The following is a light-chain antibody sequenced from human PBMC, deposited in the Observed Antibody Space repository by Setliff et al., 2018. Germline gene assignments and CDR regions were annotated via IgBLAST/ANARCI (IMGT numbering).Light chain of an antibody. CDR3: AAWDDSLRSVV. Sequence: QSVLTQTPSASGTPGQRVTISCSGTRFNIGGNDVFWYQQLPGTAPKVVIYTTNQRPSGVPERFSGSKSGTSASLAISWVRSEDEADYHCAAWDDSLRSVVFGGGTKVTVL. J-gene: IGLJ2*01. CDR1: RFNIGGND. CDR2: TTN. V-gene: IGLV1-47*01.